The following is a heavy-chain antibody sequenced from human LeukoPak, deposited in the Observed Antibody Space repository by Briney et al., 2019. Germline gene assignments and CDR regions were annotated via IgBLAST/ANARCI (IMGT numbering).Heavy chain of an antibody. CDR1: GGSISSYY. V-gene: IGHV4-4*07. D-gene: IGHD6-13*01. CDR3: ARDFKAAARTRYGMDV. J-gene: IGHJ6*02. Sequence: PSETLSLTCTVSGGSISSYYWSWIRQPAGKGLEWIGRIYTSGSTNYNPSLKSRVTMSVDTSKNQFSLKLSSVTAADTAVYYCARDFKAAARTRYGMDVWGQGTTVTVSS. CDR2: IYTSGST.